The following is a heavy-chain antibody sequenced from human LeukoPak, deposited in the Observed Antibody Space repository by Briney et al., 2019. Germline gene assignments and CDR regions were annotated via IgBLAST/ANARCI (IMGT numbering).Heavy chain of an antibody. CDR1: GFTFSSYA. D-gene: IGHD6-19*01. V-gene: IGHV3-30*14. J-gene: IGHJ4*02. CDR3: ARGAVVYFDY. Sequence: GRSLRLSCAASGFTFSSYAMHWVRQAPGKGLEWVAVISYDGSNKYYADSVKGRFTISRDNSKNTLYLQMNSLRAEDTAVYYCARGAVVYFDYWGQGTLVTVSS. CDR2: ISYDGSNK.